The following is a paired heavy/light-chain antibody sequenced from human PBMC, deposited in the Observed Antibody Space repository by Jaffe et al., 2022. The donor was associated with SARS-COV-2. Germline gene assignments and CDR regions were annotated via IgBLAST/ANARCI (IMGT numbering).Heavy chain of an antibody. D-gene: IGHD3-10*01. J-gene: IGHJ4*02. CDR3: AKSDGSGSYDDS. V-gene: IGHV3-23*01. Sequence: EVHLLESGGGLVQPGGSPRLSCAASEFTFSNYAMSWVRQPPGKGLEWVSTISDNGGDTYYADSVKGRFTISRDNSKNTLFLQMNSLRADDTAVYYCAKSDGSGSYDDSWGQGTLVTVSS. CDR1: EFTFSNYA. CDR2: ISDNGGDT.
Light chain of an antibody. CDR2: LNSDGSH. CDR3: QTWATGIRV. CDR1: SGHSSRA. Sequence: QLVLTQSPSASASLGASVKLTCTLSSGHSSRAIAWHQRQPEKGPRYLMKLNSDGSHNKGDGIPDRFSGSSSGAERYLTISSLQSEDEADYYCQTWATGIRVFGGGTKLTVL. J-gene: IGLJ3*02. V-gene: IGLV4-69*01.